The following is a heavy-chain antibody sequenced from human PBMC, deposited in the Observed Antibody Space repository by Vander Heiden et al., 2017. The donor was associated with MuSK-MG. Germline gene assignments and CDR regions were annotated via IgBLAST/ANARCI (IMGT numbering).Heavy chain of an antibody. Sequence: EVQLLESGGGLLQPGGSLRLSCAASGFTFGSYAMGWVRQAQGKGLEWVSAISGSGGRTYYADSVKGRFTISRDNSKNTLYLQMNSLRAEDTAVYYCARQRGPSSWHAFDIWGQGTMVTVSS. D-gene: IGHD6-13*01. V-gene: IGHV3-23*01. J-gene: IGHJ3*02. CDR3: ARQRGPSSWHAFDI. CDR1: GFTFGSYA. CDR2: ISGSGGRT.